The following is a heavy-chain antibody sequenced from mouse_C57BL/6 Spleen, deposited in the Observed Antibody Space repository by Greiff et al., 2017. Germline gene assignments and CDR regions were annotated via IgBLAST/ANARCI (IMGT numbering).Heavy chain of an antibody. CDR1: EYEFPSHD. Sequence: DVMLVESGGGLVQPGESLKLSCESNEYEFPSHDMSWVRKTPEKRLELVAAINSDGGSTYYPDTMERRFIISRDNTKKTLYLQMSSLSSEDTALYYCARHAPQLGCYFDYWGQGTTLTVSS. D-gene: IGHD4-1*02. J-gene: IGHJ2*01. CDR3: ARHAPQLGCYFDY. CDR2: INSDGGST. V-gene: IGHV5-2*01.